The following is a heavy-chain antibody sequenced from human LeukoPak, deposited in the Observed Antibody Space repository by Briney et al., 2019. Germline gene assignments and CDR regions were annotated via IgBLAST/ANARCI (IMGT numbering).Heavy chain of an antibody. D-gene: IGHD3-16*01. CDR2: IYWDDDH. Sequence: KESGPTLVKPTQTLTLTCTFSGFSLSTSGVGVGWIRQPPGAALEWLAIIYWDDDHRYSPSLESRLTITKDTSKNQVVLTMANMDPVNTATYYCTLRAASYAYVAYWGQGTLVTVSS. V-gene: IGHV2-5*02. J-gene: IGHJ4*02. CDR3: TLRAASYAYVAY. CDR1: GFSLSTSGVG.